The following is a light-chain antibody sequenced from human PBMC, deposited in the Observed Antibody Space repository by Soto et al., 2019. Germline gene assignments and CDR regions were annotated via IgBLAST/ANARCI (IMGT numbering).Light chain of an antibody. CDR3: QQRTSWPPVT. V-gene: IGKV3-11*01. CDR1: QFIPIH. Sequence: DIVVTQSPATLSASPGERVTLSCLASQFIPIHLAWYQQKPGQAPRLLSYEASNRATGIPARFSGSGSGTDFTLTISSLEPEDFAVYYCQQRTSWPPVTFGGGTKVDIK. CDR2: EAS. J-gene: IGKJ4*01.